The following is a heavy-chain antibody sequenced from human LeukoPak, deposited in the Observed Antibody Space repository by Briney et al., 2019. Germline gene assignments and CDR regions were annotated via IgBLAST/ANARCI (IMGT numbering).Heavy chain of an antibody. CDR2: IYYSGST. CDR1: GGSISSGGYY. CDR3: ARGGFVDTAMVTT. V-gene: IGHV4-61*08. D-gene: IGHD5-18*01. J-gene: IGHJ3*01. Sequence: SETLSLTCTVSGGSISSGGYYWSWIRQHPGKGLEWIGYIYYSGSTNYNPSLKSRVTISVDTSKNQFSLKLSSVTAADTAVYYCARGGFVDTAMVTTWGQGTMVTVSS.